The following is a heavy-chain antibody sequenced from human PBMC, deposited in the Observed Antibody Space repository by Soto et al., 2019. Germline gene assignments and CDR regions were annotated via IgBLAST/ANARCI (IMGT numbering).Heavy chain of an antibody. CDR3: TRETWQQRLQGGFDS. Sequence: QVQLVESGGGVVQPGRSLRLSCAASGFTFNNYAIHWVRQAPGKGLEWVAVVSHDGTTKYYADSVKRRFTISRDNSKNTVYLQMNSLRVEDTAVYYCTRETWQQRLQGGFDSWGQGTLVTVSS. CDR2: VSHDGTTK. J-gene: IGHJ5*01. D-gene: IGHD6-19*01. V-gene: IGHV3-30-3*01. CDR1: GFTFNNYA.